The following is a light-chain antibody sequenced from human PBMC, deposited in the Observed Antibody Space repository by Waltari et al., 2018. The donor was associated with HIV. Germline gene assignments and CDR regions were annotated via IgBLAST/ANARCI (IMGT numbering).Light chain of an antibody. CDR2: EIN. CDR1: SSNIGNNY. V-gene: IGLV1-51*02. CDR3: GTWDSSLSAGV. J-gene: IGLJ3*02. Sequence: QSVLTQPPSVSAAPGQKVTISCSGSSSNIGNNYVSWYQQLPETAPKLLIYEINKRPSGIPDRFSGSKSGTSATLAITGLQTGDEADYYCGTWDSSLSAGVFGGGTKLTVL.